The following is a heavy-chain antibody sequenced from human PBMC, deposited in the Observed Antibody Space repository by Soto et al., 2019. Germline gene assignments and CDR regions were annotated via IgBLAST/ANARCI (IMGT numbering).Heavy chain of an antibody. CDR3: ARQIYDSDTGPNFQYYFDS. Sequence: PGESLKISCKGSGYSFAGYWITWVRQKPGKGLEWMGRIDPSDSQTYYSPSFRGHVTISVTKSITTVFLQWSSLRASDTAMYYCARQIYDSDTGPNFQYYFDSWGQGNPVTACS. CDR1: GYSFAGYW. D-gene: IGHD5-18*01. CDR2: IDPSDSQT. J-gene: IGHJ4*02. V-gene: IGHV5-10-1*01.